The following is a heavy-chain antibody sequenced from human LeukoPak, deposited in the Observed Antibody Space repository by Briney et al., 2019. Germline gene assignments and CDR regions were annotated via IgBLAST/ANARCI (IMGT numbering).Heavy chain of an antibody. CDR3: AKVLSRQWLVEGVFDY. Sequence: PGGSLRLSCAASGFTFGSYAMSWVRQAPGKGLEWVSAISGSGGSTYYADSVKGRFTISRDNSKNTLYLQMNSLRAEDTAVYYCAKVLSRQWLVEGVFDYWGQGTLVTVSS. D-gene: IGHD6-19*01. V-gene: IGHV3-23*01. CDR2: ISGSGGST. J-gene: IGHJ4*02. CDR1: GFTFGSYA.